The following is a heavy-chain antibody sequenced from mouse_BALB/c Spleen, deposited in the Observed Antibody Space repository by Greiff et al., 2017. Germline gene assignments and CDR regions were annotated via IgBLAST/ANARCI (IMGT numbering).Heavy chain of an antibody. CDR1: GFTFSSYG. CDR3: ARHDNFDY. Sequence: EVHLVESGGDLVKPGGSLNLSCAASGFTFSSYGMSWVRQTPDKRLEWVATISSGGSYTYYPDSVKGRITISRDNAKNTLYLQKSSLKSEDTAMYYCARHDNFDYWGQGTTLTVSS. J-gene: IGHJ2*01. CDR2: ISSGGSYT. V-gene: IGHV5-6*01.